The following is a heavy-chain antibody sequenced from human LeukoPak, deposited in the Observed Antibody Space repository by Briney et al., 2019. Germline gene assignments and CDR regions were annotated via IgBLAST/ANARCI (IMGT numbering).Heavy chain of an antibody. V-gene: IGHV1-69*10. CDR2: IIPIPGMA. J-gene: IGHJ4*02. CDR3: AIAVVVARGLMAYFDY. D-gene: IGHD3-10*01. Sequence: SVRVSCKASGGTFSFYAINWVRQAPGQGLEWMGRIIPIPGMANYAQKFKGRVTITADSSTSTAYMEVSSLRDEDTAVYYCAIAVVVARGLMAYFDYWGQGTLVTVSS. CDR1: GGTFSFYA.